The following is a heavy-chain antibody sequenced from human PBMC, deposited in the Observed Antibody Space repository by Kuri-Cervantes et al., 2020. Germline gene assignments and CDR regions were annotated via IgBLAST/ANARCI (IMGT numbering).Heavy chain of an antibody. CDR3: ARRKDGAGLYYDFWSGYYDGHNWFDP. Sequence: SETLSLTCTVSGGSISSSSYYWGWIRQPPGKGLEWIGSIYYSGSTYYNPSLKSRVTISVDTSKNQFSLKLSSVTAADTAVYYCARRKDGAGLYYDFWSGYYDGHNWFDPWGQGTLVTVSS. V-gene: IGHV4-39*01. CDR1: GGSISSSSYY. CDR2: IYYSGST. J-gene: IGHJ5*02. D-gene: IGHD3-3*01.